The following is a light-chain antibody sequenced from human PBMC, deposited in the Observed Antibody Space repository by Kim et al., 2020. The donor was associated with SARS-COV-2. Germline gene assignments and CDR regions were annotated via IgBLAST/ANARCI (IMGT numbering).Light chain of an antibody. CDR2: DAS. V-gene: IGKV3-11*01. Sequence: EIVLTQSPATLSLSPGERATLSCRASQSVSSYLAWYQQKPGQAPRLLIYDASNRATGISARFSGSGSGTDFTLTISSLEPEDFVVYYCQQRSNWPPYTFGQGTKLEI. CDR1: QSVSSY. J-gene: IGKJ2*01. CDR3: QQRSNWPPYT.